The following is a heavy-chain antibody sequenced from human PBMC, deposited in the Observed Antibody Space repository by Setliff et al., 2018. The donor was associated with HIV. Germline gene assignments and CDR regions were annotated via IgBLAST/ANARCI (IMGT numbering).Heavy chain of an antibody. Sequence: PGESLKISCTGSGYGFSNHWIGWVHQMPGRGLEWMGIIYPQDSDTRYSPSFEGHVTISADRSRNTAYLQWTALKASDTAMYYCARHTIDISLLVVQDPGPFDIWGRGTMVTVSS. D-gene: IGHD3-10*01. J-gene: IGHJ3*02. V-gene: IGHV5-51*07. CDR1: GYGFSNHW. CDR3: ARHTIDISLLVVQDPGPFDI. CDR2: IYPQDSDT.